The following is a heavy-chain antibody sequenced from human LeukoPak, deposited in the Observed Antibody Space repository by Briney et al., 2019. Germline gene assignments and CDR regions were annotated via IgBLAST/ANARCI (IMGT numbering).Heavy chain of an antibody. CDR3: ASGSYSNYVLDS. V-gene: IGHV4-59*12. Sequence: SETLSLTCTVSGGSISSYYWSWIRQPPGKGLEWIGYIYYSGTTNYTTSLKSRVTISVDTSKNQFSLKLTSVTAADTAVYFCASGSYSNYVLDSWGQGTLVTVSS. J-gene: IGHJ4*02. CDR2: IYYSGTT. CDR1: GGSISSYY. D-gene: IGHD4-11*01.